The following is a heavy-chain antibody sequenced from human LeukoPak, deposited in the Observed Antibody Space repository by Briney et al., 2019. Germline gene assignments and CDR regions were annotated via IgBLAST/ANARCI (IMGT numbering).Heavy chain of an antibody. CDR3: ARDFQGYFDY. V-gene: IGHV3-48*03. CDR2: ISTSGSTI. J-gene: IGHJ4*02. CDR1: GFTFSSYE. Sequence: PGGPLRLSCAASGFTFSSYEMNWVRQAPGKGLEWISYISTSGSTIYYTDSVKGRLTISRDNAKNSLYLQMNSLRVEDTAVYYCARDFQGYFDYWGQGTLVTVSS.